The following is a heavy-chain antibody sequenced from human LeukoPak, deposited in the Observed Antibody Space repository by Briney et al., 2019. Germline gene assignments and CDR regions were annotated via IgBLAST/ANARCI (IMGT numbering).Heavy chain of an antibody. CDR1: GGSISSFY. Sequence: SETLSLTCTVSGGSISSFYWSWIRQPPGKGLEWIAYTYYSGSTNYNPSLSSRVTLSVDTSKNQFSLKLSSVTAADTAVYYCARQGYSSGWYYFDYWGQGTLVTVSS. D-gene: IGHD6-19*01. J-gene: IGHJ4*02. CDR2: TYYSGST. CDR3: ARQGYSSGWYYFDY. V-gene: IGHV4-59*08.